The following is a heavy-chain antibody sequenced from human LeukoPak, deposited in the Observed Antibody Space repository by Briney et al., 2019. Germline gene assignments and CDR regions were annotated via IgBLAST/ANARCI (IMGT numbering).Heavy chain of an antibody. V-gene: IGHV7-4-1*02. CDR3: ARREVSRYCSGGSCYSGVQFDY. J-gene: IGHJ4*02. CDR2: INTNTGNP. D-gene: IGHD2-15*01. CDR1: GYTFTSYA. Sequence: ASVKVSCKASGYTFTSYAMNWVRQAPGQGLEWMGWINTNTGNPTYAQGFTGRFVFSLDTSVSTAYLQISSLKAEDTAVYYCARREVSRYCSGGSCYSGVQFDYWGQGTLVTVSS.